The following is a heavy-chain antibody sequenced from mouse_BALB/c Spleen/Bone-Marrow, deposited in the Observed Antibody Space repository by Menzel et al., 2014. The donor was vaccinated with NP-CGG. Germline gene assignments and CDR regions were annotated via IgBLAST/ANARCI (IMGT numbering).Heavy chain of an antibody. J-gene: IGHJ4*01. CDR3: ARLGYYGAMDY. CDR2: INPDSSTI. V-gene: IGHV4-1*02. Sequence: DVKLQESGGGLVQPGGSLKLSCAASGFDFSRYWMSWVRQAPGKGLEWVGEINPDSSTINYTPSLKDKFIISRDNAKNTLYLQMSKVRSEDTALDYCARLGYYGAMDYWGQGTSVTVSS. CDR1: GFDFSRYW. D-gene: IGHD1-1*01.